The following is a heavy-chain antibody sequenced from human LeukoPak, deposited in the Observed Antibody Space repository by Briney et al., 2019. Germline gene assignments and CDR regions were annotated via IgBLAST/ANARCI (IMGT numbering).Heavy chain of an antibody. V-gene: IGHV4-4*07. Sequence: SETPSLTCTVSDGSISSYYWSWIRQPAGKGLEWIGRIYPSGSTNYSPSLKSRVTMSVDTSKNQFSLKLSSVTAADTAVYYCARTSSNSWSYGMDVWGQGTTVTVSS. CDR3: ARTSSNSWSYGMDV. J-gene: IGHJ6*02. D-gene: IGHD6-13*01. CDR2: IYPSGST. CDR1: DGSISSYY.